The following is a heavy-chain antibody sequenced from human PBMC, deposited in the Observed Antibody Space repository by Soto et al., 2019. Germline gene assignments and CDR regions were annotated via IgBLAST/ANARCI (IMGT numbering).Heavy chain of an antibody. CDR1: GFTFSSYG. Sequence: PGGSLRLSCAASGFTFSSYGMHWVRQAPGKGLEWVAVIWYDGSNKYYADSVKGRFTISRDNSKNTLYLQMNSLRAEDTAVYYCARESGSYYGLHYWGQGTLVTVSS. J-gene: IGHJ4*02. V-gene: IGHV3-33*01. CDR3: ARESGSYYGLHY. D-gene: IGHD1-26*01. CDR2: IWYDGSNK.